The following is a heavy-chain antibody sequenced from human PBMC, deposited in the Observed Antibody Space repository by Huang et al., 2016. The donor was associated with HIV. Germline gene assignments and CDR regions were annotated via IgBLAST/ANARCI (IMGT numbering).Heavy chain of an antibody. J-gene: IGHJ3*02. V-gene: IGHV4-39*01. Sequence: QLQLQESGPGLVKPSETLSLTCSVSGGSISSSSYYGGWLRQPPGKGLEWIGSIYYRARTFYHPSLKSRVTISVDTSKNQFSRRLSFVTAADTSVYYCARHMDCSSSSCLAGGHERGPFDMWGQGTMVTVSS. CDR1: GGSISSSSYY. CDR3: ARHMDCSSSSCLAGGHERGPFDM. D-gene: IGHD2-2*01. CDR2: IYYRART.